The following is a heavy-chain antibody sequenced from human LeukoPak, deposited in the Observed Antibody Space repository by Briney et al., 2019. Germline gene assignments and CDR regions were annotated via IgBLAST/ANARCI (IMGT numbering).Heavy chain of an antibody. D-gene: IGHD3-3*01. CDR1: GFTFSSYS. V-gene: IGHV3-21*01. CDR2: ISSGSSYI. Sequence: NPGGSLRLSCAASGFTFSSYSMNWVRQAPGKGLEWVSSISSGSSYIYYADSVKGRFTISRDNAKNSLYLQMNSLRAEDTAVYYCARGATIFGVVIKSYWGQGTLVTVSS. J-gene: IGHJ4*02. CDR3: ARGATIFGVVIKSY.